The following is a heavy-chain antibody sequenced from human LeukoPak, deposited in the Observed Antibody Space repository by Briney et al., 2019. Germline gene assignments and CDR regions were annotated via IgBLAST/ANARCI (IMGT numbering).Heavy chain of an antibody. CDR1: GGSISSGSYY. CDR2: IYTSGST. D-gene: IGHD6-13*01. J-gene: IGHJ6*03. CDR3: AREWVYSSSWYYYYYYYMDV. V-gene: IGHV4-61*02. Sequence: SETLSLTCTVSGGSISSGSYYWSWIRQPAGKGLEWIGRIYTSGSTNYNPSLKSRVTISVDTSKNQFSLKLSSVTAADTAVYYCAREWVYSSSWYYYYYYYMDVWGKGTTVTVSS.